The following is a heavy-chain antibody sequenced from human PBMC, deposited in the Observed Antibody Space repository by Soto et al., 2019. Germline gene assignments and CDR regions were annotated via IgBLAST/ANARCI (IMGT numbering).Heavy chain of an antibody. CDR2: INSDGSST. CDR1: GFTFSSYW. CDR3: ARVYCNGGGCYQDDY. J-gene: IGHJ4*02. V-gene: IGHV3-74*01. D-gene: IGHD2-15*01. Sequence: GGSLRLSCAASGFTFSSYWMHWVRQAPGKGLVWVSRINSDGSSTSYADSVKGRFTISRDNAKNTLYLQMNSLRAEDTAVYYCARVYCNGGGCYQDDYWGQRTLVTVSS.